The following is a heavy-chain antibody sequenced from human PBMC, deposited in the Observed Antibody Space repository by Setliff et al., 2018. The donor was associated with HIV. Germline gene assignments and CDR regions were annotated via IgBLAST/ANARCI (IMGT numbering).Heavy chain of an antibody. D-gene: IGHD3-10*01. J-gene: IGHJ4*02. V-gene: IGHV1-69-2*01. CDR3: ATLDYYGSATYNLALHY. Sequence: ASVMVSCKASGYTFTDYYMHWVQQAPAKGLEWMGRVDPKNGDTIYAEKLRGRVTITADTSTDTAYMELGSLRSEDTAIYYCATLDYYGSATYNLALHYWGQGTLVTVPQ. CDR1: GYTFTDYY. CDR2: VDPKNGDT.